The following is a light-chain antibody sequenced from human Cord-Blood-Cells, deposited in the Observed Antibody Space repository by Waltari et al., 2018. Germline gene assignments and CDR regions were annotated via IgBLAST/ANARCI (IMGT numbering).Light chain of an antibody. Sequence: QSALTQPRSVSGSPGQSVTISCTGTSSDAGGYNYVSWYQQHPGKASKLMIYDVSKRPSGVPDRFSGSKSGNTASLTISGLQAEDEADYYCCSYAGSYTLVFGGGTKLTVL. J-gene: IGLJ2*01. CDR3: CSYAGSYTLV. V-gene: IGLV2-11*01. CDR1: SSDAGGYNY. CDR2: DVS.